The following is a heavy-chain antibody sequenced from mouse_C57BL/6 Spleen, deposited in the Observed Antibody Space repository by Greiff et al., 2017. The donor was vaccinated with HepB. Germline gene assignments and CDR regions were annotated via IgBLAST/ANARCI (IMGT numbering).Heavy chain of an antibody. V-gene: IGHV5-17*01. J-gene: IGHJ2*01. CDR1: GFTFSDYG. CDR2: ISSGSSTI. D-gene: IGHD1-1*01. CDR3: ARSGYGSSGFDY. Sequence: EVQLVESGGGLVKPGGSLKLSCAASGFTFSDYGMHWVRQAPEKGLEWVAYISSGSSTIYYADTVKGRFTISRDNAKNTLFLQMTSLRSEDTAMYYCARSGYGSSGFDYWGQGTTLTVSS.